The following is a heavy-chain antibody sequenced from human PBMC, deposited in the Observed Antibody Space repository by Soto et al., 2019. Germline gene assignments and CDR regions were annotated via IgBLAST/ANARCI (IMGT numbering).Heavy chain of an antibody. V-gene: IGHV1-69*13. CDR2: IIPIFGTA. Sequence: ASVKVSCKASGGTFSSYAISWVRQAPGQGLGWMGGIIPIFGTANYAQKFQGRVTITADESTSTAYMELSSLRSEDTAVYYCARGPRSGSYFDYWGQGTLVTVSS. CDR3: ARGPRSGSYFDY. D-gene: IGHD1-26*01. J-gene: IGHJ4*02. CDR1: GGTFSSYA.